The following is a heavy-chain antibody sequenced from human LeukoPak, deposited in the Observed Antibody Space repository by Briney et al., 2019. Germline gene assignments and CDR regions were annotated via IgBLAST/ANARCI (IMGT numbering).Heavy chain of an antibody. V-gene: IGHV1-2*02. CDR1: GYTFNGYY. Sequence: GASVKVSCKASGYTFNGYYMHWVRQAPGQGLEWMGWINPNSGGINYAQDFQGRVTLTRDTSISTAYMELSRLRSDDTAVYFCARGPYSYDSSGAFDIWGQGTMVTVSS. D-gene: IGHD3-22*01. CDR3: ARGPYSYDSSGAFDI. J-gene: IGHJ3*02. CDR2: INPNSGGI.